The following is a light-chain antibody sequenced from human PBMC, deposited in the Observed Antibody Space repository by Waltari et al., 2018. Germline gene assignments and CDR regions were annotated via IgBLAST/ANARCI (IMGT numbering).Light chain of an antibody. CDR2: EGD. CDR3: CSYATSSPWV. Sequence: QSALTQPASVSGSPGQSITISCTGASSSIGDSNFVPWYQQHPGKAPKLMIYEGDKRPSGVSNRFSGSKSGNMASLTISGLQAEDEADYYCCSYATSSPWVFGGGTKVTVL. V-gene: IGLV2-23*01. CDR1: SSSIGDSNF. J-gene: IGLJ3*02.